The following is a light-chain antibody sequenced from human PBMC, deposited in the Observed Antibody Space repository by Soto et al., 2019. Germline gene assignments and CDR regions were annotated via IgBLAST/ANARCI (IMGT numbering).Light chain of an antibody. CDR3: SSYAGNKLL. CDR1: NNDIGGYTY. CDR2: EVN. J-gene: IGLJ2*01. V-gene: IGLV2-8*01. Sequence: QSALTQPPSASGSPGQSVTISCTGTNNDIGGYTYVSWYQQLPGKAPKLMIYEVNKRPSGIPDRFSGSKSGNTASLTVSGLQPEDEAEYFCSSYAGNKLLFGGGTKLTVL.